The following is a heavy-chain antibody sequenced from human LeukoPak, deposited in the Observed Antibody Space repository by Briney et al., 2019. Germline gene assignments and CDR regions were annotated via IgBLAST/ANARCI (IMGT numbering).Heavy chain of an antibody. J-gene: IGHJ4*02. D-gene: IGHD3-10*01. CDR1: GFAFTSSA. CDR3: AAGENLLWFGESDY. V-gene: IGHV1-58*02. Sequence: SVKVSCKASGFAFTSSAMQWVRQARGQRLEWIGWIVVGSGNTNYAQKFQERVTITRDMSTSTAYMELSSLRSEDTAVYYCAAGENLLWFGESDYWGQGTLVTVSS. CDR2: IVVGSGNT.